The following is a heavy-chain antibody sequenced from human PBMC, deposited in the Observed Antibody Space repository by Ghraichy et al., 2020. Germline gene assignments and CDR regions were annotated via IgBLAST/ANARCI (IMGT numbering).Heavy chain of an antibody. CDR3: ARGLGYSYGQMALDY. CDR1: GGSFSGYY. D-gene: IGHD5-18*01. J-gene: IGHJ4*02. Sequence: SETLSLTCAVYGGSFSGYYWSWIRQPPGKGLEWIGEINHRGSTNYNPSLKSRVTISVDTSKNQVSLKLSSVTAADTAVYYCARGLGYSYGQMALDYWGQGTLVTVSS. CDR2: INHRGST. V-gene: IGHV4-34*01.